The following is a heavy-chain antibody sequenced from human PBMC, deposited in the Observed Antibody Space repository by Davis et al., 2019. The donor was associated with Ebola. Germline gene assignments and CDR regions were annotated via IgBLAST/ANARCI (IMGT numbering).Heavy chain of an antibody. Sequence: MPGGSLRLSCTVSGGSISGYYWSWIRQPPGKGLEWIGYIYYSGSTNYNPSLKSRVTISVDTSKNQFSLKLSSVTAADTAVYYCARLDVVAAIQEMYAFDIWGQGTTVTVSS. V-gene: IGHV4-59*08. CDR1: GGSISGYY. CDR2: IYYSGST. CDR3: ARLDVVAAIQEMYAFDI. J-gene: IGHJ3*02. D-gene: IGHD2-15*01.